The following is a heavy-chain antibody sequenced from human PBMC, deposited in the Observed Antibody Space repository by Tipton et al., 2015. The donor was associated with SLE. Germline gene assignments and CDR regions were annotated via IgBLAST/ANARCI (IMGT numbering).Heavy chain of an antibody. J-gene: IGHJ4*02. V-gene: IGHV4-31*03. Sequence: TLSLTCTATGDSVTSSGYYWSWIRQHPGKGLEWIGYVFSSGTTYYNPSLQGRLSMSLDTSKNQLSLQLSSVTSADTAVYYCARYFYDSSGVCLFDLWGQGTLVTVSS. D-gene: IGHD3-22*01. CDR3: ARYFYDSSGVCLFDL. CDR1: GDSVTSSGYY. CDR2: VFSSGTT.